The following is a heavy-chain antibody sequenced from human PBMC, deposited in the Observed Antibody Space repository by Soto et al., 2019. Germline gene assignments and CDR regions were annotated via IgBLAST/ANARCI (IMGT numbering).Heavy chain of an antibody. CDR3: ARGAAAVKNDPSAFDS. Sequence: WASVKVSCKASGYTFTGYYMHWARQAPGQGLEWMGWINPNSGGTNYAQKFQGWVTMTRDTSISTAYMELSRLRSDDTAVYYCARGAAAVKNDPSAFDSWGQGTMVTVSS. D-gene: IGHD6-13*01. J-gene: IGHJ3*02. V-gene: IGHV1-2*04. CDR1: GYTFTGYY. CDR2: INPNSGGT.